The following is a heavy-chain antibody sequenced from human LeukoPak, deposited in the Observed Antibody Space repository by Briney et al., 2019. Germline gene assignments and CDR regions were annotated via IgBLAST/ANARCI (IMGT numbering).Heavy chain of an antibody. V-gene: IGHV3-66*01. Sequence: GGSLRLSCAASGFTVSSNYMSWVRQAPGKGLEWVSVIYSGGSTYYADSVKGRFTIPRDNSKNTLYLQMNSLRAEDTAVYYCARSWRYSSSWLMGFDYWGQGTLVTVSS. CDR1: GFTVSSNY. CDR2: IYSGGST. J-gene: IGHJ4*02. D-gene: IGHD6-13*01. CDR3: ARSWRYSSSWLMGFDY.